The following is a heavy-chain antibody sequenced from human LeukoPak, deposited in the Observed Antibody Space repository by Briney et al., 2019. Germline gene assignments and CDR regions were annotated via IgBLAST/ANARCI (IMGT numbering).Heavy chain of an antibody. Sequence: TSETLSLTCAVYGGSFSGYYWSWICQPPGKGLEWIGEINHSGSTNYNPSLKSRVTISVDTSKNQFSLKLSSVTAADTAVYYCARVVATIWVLNAFDIWGQGTMVTVSS. V-gene: IGHV4-34*01. J-gene: IGHJ3*02. CDR3: ARVVATIWVLNAFDI. D-gene: IGHD5-12*01. CDR2: INHSGST. CDR1: GGSFSGYY.